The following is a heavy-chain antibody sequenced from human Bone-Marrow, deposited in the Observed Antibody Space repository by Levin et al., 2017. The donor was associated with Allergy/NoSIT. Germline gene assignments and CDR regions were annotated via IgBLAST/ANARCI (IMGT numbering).Heavy chain of an antibody. CDR2: ITVSDGGT. Sequence: GGSLRLSCAASGFTLSSYAMSWVRQAPGKGLEWVSIITVSDGGTYYADSVKGRFTISRDNSKNTLFLEMNSLRAADTAVSYCANSYGAWKGHFDYWGPGTLVTVSS. V-gene: IGHV3-23*01. J-gene: IGHJ4*02. CDR1: GFTLSSYA. D-gene: IGHD4/OR15-4a*01. CDR3: ANSYGAWKGHFDY.